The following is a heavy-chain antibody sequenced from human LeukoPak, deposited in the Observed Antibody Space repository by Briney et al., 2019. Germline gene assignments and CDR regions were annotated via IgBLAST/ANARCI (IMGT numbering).Heavy chain of an antibody. J-gene: IGHJ4*02. CDR3: AKDLSCID. CDR2: TSGSGGST. CDR1: GFTFSNIA. Sequence: GGSLRLSCAASGFTFSNIAMSWVRQAPGKGLEWVSGTSGSGGSTYYADSVKGRFTISRDNSKNTLYVQMNSLRAEDTAVYYCAKDLSCIDWGQGTLVIVSS. V-gene: IGHV3-23*01. D-gene: IGHD1-26*01.